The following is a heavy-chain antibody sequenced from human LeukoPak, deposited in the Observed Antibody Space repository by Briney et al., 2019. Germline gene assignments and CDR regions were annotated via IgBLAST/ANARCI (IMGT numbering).Heavy chain of an antibody. CDR1: GFTFSSYA. D-gene: IGHD4-23*01. J-gene: IGHJ4*02. V-gene: IGHV3-23*01. CDR2: ISGSGGTT. Sequence: GGSLRLSCAASGFTFSSYAMSWVRRAPGKGVEWGSVISGSGGTTYSADSVKGRFTISRDNSKNTLFLQMNSLRAEDTAAYYCARERGDNGGNTNGFFDYWGQGALVTVSS. CDR3: ARERGDNGGNTNGFFDY.